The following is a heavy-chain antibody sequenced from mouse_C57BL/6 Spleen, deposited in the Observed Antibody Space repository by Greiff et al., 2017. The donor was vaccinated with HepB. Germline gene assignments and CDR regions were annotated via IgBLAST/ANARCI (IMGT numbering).Heavy chain of an antibody. V-gene: IGHV1-55*01. CDR1: GYTFTSYW. J-gene: IGHJ1*03. Sequence: QVQLKQPGAELVKPGASVKMSCKASGYTFTSYWITWVKQRPGQGLEWIGDIYPGSGSTNYNEKFKSKATLTVDTSSSTAYMQLSSLTSEDSAVYYCARAYYVRGYFDVWGTGTTVTVSS. D-gene: IGHD1-1*01. CDR2: IYPGSGST. CDR3: ARAYYVRGYFDV.